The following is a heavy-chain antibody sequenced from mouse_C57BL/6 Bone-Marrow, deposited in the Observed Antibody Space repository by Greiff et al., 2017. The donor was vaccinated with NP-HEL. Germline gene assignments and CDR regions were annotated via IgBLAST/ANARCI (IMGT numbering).Heavy chain of an antibody. CDR1: GFTFSDYG. V-gene: IGHV5-17*01. D-gene: IGHD2-1*01. J-gene: IGHJ2*01. CDR2: ISSGSSTI. Sequence: EVMLVESGGGLVKPGGSLKLSCAASGFTFSDYGMHWVRQAPEKGLEWVAYISSGSSTIYYADTVKGRFTISRDNAKNTLFLQMTSLRSEDTAMYYCARERNYYGNFDYWGQGTTLTVSS. CDR3: ARERNYYGNFDY.